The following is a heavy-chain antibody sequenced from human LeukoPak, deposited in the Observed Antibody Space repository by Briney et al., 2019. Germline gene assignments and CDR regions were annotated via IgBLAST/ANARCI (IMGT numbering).Heavy chain of an antibody. CDR2: IYISGST. J-gene: IGHJ4*02. V-gene: IGHV4-61*02. CDR1: GGSISSGRYY. CDR3: AREGSGSYGWYFDY. Sequence: SETLSLTCTDSGGSISSGRYYWSWVRQPAGKGLEWIGRIYISGSTNYNPSLKSRVTISVDTSKNQFSLKLSSVTAADTAVYYCAREGSGSYGWYFDYWGQGTLVTVSS. D-gene: IGHD1-26*01.